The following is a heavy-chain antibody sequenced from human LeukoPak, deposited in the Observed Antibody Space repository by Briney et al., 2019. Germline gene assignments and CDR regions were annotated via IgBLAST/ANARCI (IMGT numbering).Heavy chain of an antibody. CDR3: AKGGCSSTSCPSPDFDY. D-gene: IGHD2-2*01. Sequence: GGSLRLSCAASGFTFSSYAMSWVRQAPGKGLEWVSAISGSGGSTYYAVSVKGRFTISRDNSKNALYLQMNSLRAEDTAVYYCAKGGCSSTSCPSPDFDYWGQGILVTVSS. V-gene: IGHV3-23*01. J-gene: IGHJ4*02. CDR1: GFTFSSYA. CDR2: ISGSGGST.